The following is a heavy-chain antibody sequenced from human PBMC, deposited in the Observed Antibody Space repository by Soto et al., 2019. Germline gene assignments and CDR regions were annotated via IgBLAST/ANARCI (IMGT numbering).Heavy chain of an antibody. CDR1: GGSISSGGYS. J-gene: IGHJ4*02. V-gene: IGHV4-30-2*01. D-gene: IGHD5-12*01. CDR2: IYHSGST. CDR3: AAGGGLPRYY. Sequence: QLQLQESGSGLVKPSQTLSLTCAVSGGSISSGGYSWSWFRQPPGKGLEWSGYIYHSGSTYYNPSPKSRVTISVDRSKNQFSLKLSSVTAADTAVYYCAAGGGLPRYYWGQGTLVTVSS.